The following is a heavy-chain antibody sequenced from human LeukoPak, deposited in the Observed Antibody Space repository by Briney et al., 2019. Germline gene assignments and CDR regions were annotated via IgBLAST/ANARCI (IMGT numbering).Heavy chain of an antibody. V-gene: IGHV4-34*01. J-gene: IGHJ6*03. CDR2: INHSGST. D-gene: IGHD1-20*01. Sequence: SETLSLTCAVYGGSFSGYYWSWIRQPPGKGLEWIGEINHSGSTNYSPSLKSRVTISIDTSKNQFSLKLSSVTAADTALYYCASLTGTTDYYFYYMDVWGKGTTVTVSS. CDR3: ASLTGTTDYYFYYMDV. CDR1: GGSFSGYY.